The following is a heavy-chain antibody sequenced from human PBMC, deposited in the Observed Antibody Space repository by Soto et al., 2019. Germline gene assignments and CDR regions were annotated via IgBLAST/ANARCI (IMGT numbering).Heavy chain of an antibody. J-gene: IGHJ5*02. V-gene: IGHV3-23*01. CDR2: ISGSGGST. CDR3: ARELSGSWYNWFDP. Sequence: GGSLRLSCAASGFTFSSYAMSWVCQAPGKGLEWVSAISGSGGSTYHADSVKGRFIISRDNSKDTLYLQMNRLRAEDTAVYYCARELSGSWYNWFDPWGQGTLVTVSS. D-gene: IGHD5-12*01. CDR1: GFTFSSYA.